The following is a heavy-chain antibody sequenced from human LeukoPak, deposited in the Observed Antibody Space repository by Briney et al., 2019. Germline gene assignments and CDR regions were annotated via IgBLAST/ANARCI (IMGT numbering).Heavy chain of an antibody. D-gene: IGHD3-16*01. CDR2: ISYDGDNE. Sequence: GGSLRLSCAGSGFTFSSYAMSWVRQAPGKGLEWVAVISYDGDNEYYADSVKGQFTISRDNSKDRLYLQMNSLRPEDTAMYYCARVRGGRSWYYYGMDVWGRGTTVTVSS. J-gene: IGHJ6*02. V-gene: IGHV3-30-3*01. CDR3: ARVRGGRSWYYYGMDV. CDR1: GFTFSSYA.